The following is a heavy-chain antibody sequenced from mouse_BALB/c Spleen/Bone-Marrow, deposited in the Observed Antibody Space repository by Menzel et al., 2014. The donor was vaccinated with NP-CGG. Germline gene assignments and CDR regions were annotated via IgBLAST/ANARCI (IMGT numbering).Heavy chain of an antibody. CDR1: GYTFTRYW. Sequence: EVQLQQSGTVLARPGASVKISCKASGYTFTRYWMHWVKQRPGQGLEWIGAIYPGNGDTTYNQHFKDKAKLTAVTSTNTAYMEVGSLTNEDSAVYYCTNYFGSSDAMDYWGQGTSVTVSS. CDR3: TNYFGSSDAMDY. J-gene: IGHJ4*01. D-gene: IGHD1-1*01. CDR2: IYPGNGDT. V-gene: IGHV1-5*01.